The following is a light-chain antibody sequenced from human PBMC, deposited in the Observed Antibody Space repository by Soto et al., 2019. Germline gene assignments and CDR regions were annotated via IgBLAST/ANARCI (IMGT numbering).Light chain of an antibody. CDR1: SSNIGAGYD. CDR2: GNS. Sequence: QSALTQPPSVSGAPGQRVTISCTGSSSNIGAGYDVHWYQQLPGTAPKLLIYGNSNRPSGVPDRFSGSKSGTSASLAITGLRAEEEADYYRRPYDRSGGVLFGGGTKLPVL. J-gene: IGLJ2*01. CDR3: RPYDRSGGVL. V-gene: IGLV1-40*01.